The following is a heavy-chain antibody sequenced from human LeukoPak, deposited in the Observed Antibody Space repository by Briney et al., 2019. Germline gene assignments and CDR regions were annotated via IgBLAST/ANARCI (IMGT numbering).Heavy chain of an antibody. CDR1: GFTFSSYS. D-gene: IGHD5-18*01. Sequence: GGSLRLSCAASGFTFSSYSMNWVRQAPGKGLEWVSSISSSSSYIYYADSVKGRFTISRDNARNSLYLQMNSLRAEDTAVYYCARDSSGYSYGLTFDAFDIWGQGTMVTVSS. V-gene: IGHV3-21*01. J-gene: IGHJ3*02. CDR3: ARDSSGYSYGLTFDAFDI. CDR2: ISSSSSYI.